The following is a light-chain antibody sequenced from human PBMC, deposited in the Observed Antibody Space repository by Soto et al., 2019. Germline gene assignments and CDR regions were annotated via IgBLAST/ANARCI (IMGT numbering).Light chain of an antibody. Sequence: EIVLTQSPATLSLSPGESVTLSCRASQSIGGFLAWFQQKPGQAPRLLIYGASTRATGIPARFSGSGSGTEFTLTISSLQPEDFAVYYCQQYNSWPRTFGQGTKVDIK. CDR1: QSIGGF. CDR2: GAS. J-gene: IGKJ1*01. CDR3: QQYNSWPRT. V-gene: IGKV3-15*01.